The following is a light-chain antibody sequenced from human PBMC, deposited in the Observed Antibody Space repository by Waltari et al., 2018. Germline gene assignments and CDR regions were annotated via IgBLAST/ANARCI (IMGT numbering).Light chain of an antibody. Sequence: EIVLTQSPATLSLSPGERATLPCRASQSVSSYLAWYQQKPGQAPTLLIYDASNRATGIPARFSGSGSGTDFTLTISSLEPEDFAVYYCQQRTNSFTFGPGTKVDIK. CDR3: QQRTNSFT. CDR1: QSVSSY. CDR2: DAS. V-gene: IGKV3-11*01. J-gene: IGKJ3*01.